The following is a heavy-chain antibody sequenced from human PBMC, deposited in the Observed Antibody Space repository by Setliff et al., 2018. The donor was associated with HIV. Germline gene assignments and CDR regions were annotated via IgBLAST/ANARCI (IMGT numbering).Heavy chain of an antibody. V-gene: IGHV1-18*01. J-gene: IGHJ6*02. D-gene: IGHD5-18*01. CDR3: ARAPGTAMGFGYYGMDV. CDR1: GYSFTSYG. CDR2: ISAYNVNT. Sequence: ASVKVSCKASGYSFTSYGVSWVRQAPGQGLEWMGWISAYNVNTNYAQKLQGRVTMTTDTSTSTAYMELRSLRSDDTAVYYCARAPGTAMGFGYYGMDVWGQGTTVTVSS.